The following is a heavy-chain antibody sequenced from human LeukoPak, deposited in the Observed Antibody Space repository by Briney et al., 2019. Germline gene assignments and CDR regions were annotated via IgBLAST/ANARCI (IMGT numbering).Heavy chain of an antibody. CDR3: ARMHLFGVVNYNYYYMDV. V-gene: IGHV3-21*01. Sequence: GGSLRLSCAASGFTFSAYSMTWVRQAPGKGLEWVASVGSSGAYIYYADSVKGRFTISRDNAKNSLFLQMNSLRVEDTALYYCARMHLFGVVNYNYYYMDVWGKGTPSPSP. J-gene: IGHJ6*03. CDR2: VGSSGAYI. CDR1: GFTFSAYS. D-gene: IGHD3-3*01.